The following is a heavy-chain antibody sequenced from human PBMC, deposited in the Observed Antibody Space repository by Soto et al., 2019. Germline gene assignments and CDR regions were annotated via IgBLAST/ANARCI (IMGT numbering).Heavy chain of an antibody. V-gene: IGHV1-18*01. CDR2: ISAYNGNT. D-gene: IGHD3-16*01. CDR1: GYTFTNFG. Sequence: QVQLVQSGAEVKKPGASVKVSCKASGYTFTNFGISWVRQAPGQGLEWMGWISAYNGNTNYAQNFQGRVTMTTDTTPGPAYNGLRRLRSDEPAVYFCAGGGAPIDYWGQGTLVTVSS. CDR3: AGGGAPIDY. J-gene: IGHJ4*02.